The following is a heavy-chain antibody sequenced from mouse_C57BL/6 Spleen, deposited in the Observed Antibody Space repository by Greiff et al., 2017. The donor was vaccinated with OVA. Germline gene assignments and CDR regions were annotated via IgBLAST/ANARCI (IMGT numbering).Heavy chain of an antibody. CDR3: ARVDYYSSSWFAY. D-gene: IGHD2-12*01. V-gene: IGHV1-80*01. Sequence: QVQLKPSGAELVKPGASVKISCKASGYAFSSYWMNWVKQRPGKGLEWIGQIYPGDGDTNYNGKFKGKATLTADKSSSTAYMQLSSLTSEDSAVYFCARVDYYSSSWFAYWGQGTLVTVSA. CDR2: IYPGDGDT. J-gene: IGHJ3*01. CDR1: GYAFSSYW.